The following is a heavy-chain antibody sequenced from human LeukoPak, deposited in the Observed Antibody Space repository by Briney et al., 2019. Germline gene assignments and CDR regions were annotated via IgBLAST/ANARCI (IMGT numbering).Heavy chain of an antibody. CDR1: GFTFSGYA. CDR3: AKAQQWLARPFDY. V-gene: IGHV3-23*01. J-gene: IGHJ4*02. CDR2: ISGSGGST. Sequence: GGSLRLSCAASGFTFSGYAMNWVRQAPGKGLEWVSAISGSGGSTYYADSVKGRFTISRDNSKNTLYLQMNSLRAEDTAVYYCAKAQQWLARPFDYWGQGTLVTVSS. D-gene: IGHD6-19*01.